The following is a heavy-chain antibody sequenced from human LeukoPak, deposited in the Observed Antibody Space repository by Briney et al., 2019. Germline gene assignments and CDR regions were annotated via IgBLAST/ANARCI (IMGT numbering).Heavy chain of an antibody. CDR1: GYTFTGYY. CDR3: ARDSDGSGSYYSPGDWFDP. CDR2: INPNSGGT. D-gene: IGHD3-10*01. Sequence: ASVKVSCKASGYTFTGYYMHWVRQAPGQGLEWMGWINPNSGGTNYAQKFQGRVTMTRDTSISTAYMELSRLRSDDTAVYYCARDSDGSGSYYSPGDWFDPWGQGTLVTVSS. V-gene: IGHV1-2*02. J-gene: IGHJ5*02.